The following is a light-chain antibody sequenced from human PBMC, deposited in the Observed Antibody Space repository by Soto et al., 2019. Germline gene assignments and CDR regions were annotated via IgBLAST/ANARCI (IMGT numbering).Light chain of an antibody. J-gene: IGKJ1*01. CDR1: QSVSTSY. V-gene: IGKV3-20*01. CDR3: QQYGASRWT. Sequence: EIVLTQSPGTLSLSPGERATLSCRASQSVSTSYLAWYQQKPGQAPRLLIYDTSSRVTVIPDRFSGSGSGTDFTLTISRLEPEDFAVYYCQQYGASRWTFGPGTKVDIK. CDR2: DTS.